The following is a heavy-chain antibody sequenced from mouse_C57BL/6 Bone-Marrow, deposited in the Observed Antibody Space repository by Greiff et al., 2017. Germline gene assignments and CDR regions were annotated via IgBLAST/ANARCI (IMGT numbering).Heavy chain of an antibody. CDR3: ARFGVPAAQYFDY. J-gene: IGHJ2*01. CDR2: IYPGSGST. CDR1: GYTFTSYW. V-gene: IGHV1-55*01. Sequence: QVQLQQPGAELVKPGASVKMSCKASGYTFTSYWITWVKQRPGQGLEWIADIYPGSGSTNYNEKFKSKATLTVDTSSSTAYMQLSSLTSEDSAVYYCARFGVPAAQYFDYWGQGTTLTVSS.